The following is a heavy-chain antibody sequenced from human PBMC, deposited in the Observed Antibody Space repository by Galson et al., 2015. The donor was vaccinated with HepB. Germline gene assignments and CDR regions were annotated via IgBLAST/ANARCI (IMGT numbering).Heavy chain of an antibody. CDR3: ARGKSNAQGVIHRYYYYYYMDV. CDR2: IIPIFGTA. V-gene: IGHV1-69*13. D-gene: IGHD3-10*01. Sequence: SVKVSCKASGGTFSSYAISWVRQAPGQGLEWMGGIIPIFGTANYAQKFQGRVTITADESTSTAYMELSSLRSEDTAVYYCARGKSNAQGVIHRYYYYYYMDVWGKGTTVTVSS. J-gene: IGHJ6*03. CDR1: GGTFSSYA.